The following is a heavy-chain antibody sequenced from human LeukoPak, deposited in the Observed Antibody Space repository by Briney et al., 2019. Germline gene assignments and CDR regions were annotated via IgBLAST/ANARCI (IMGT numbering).Heavy chain of an antibody. D-gene: IGHD2-15*01. Sequence: SETLSLTCTVSGGSISSSSYYWGWIRQPPGKGLEWIGSIYYSGSTYYNPSLKSRVTISVDTSKNQFSLKLSSVTAADTAVYYCARDRAGYCSGGSCYSVDSFDYWGQGTLVTVSS. V-gene: IGHV4-39*07. CDR3: ARDRAGYCSGGSCYSVDSFDY. J-gene: IGHJ4*02. CDR1: GGSISSSSYY. CDR2: IYYSGST.